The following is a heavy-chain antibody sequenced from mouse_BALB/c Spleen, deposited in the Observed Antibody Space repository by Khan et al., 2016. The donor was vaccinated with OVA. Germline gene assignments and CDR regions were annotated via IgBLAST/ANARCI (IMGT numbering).Heavy chain of an antibody. J-gene: IGHJ2*01. Sequence: VQLKQSGPGLVKPSQSLSLTCTVTGYSITNGYGWNWIRQFPGNKLEWMGYIRYSGCTNYNPSLKSRISITRDTSKNQFFLQLNSVTTADTATYYCAITARIKYWGQGTTLTVSS. CDR3: AITARIKY. V-gene: IGHV3-1*02. D-gene: IGHD1-2*01. CDR2: IRYSGCT. CDR1: GYSITNGYG.